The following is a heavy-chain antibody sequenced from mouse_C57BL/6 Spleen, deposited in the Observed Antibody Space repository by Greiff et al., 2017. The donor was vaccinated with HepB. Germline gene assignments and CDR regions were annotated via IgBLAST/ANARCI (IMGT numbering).Heavy chain of an antibody. CDR1: GFTFSDYG. V-gene: IGHV5-17*01. CDR2: ISSGSSTI. D-gene: IGHD4-1*01. CDR3: ARDWTGTDYFDY. J-gene: IGHJ2*01. Sequence: EVMLVESGGGLVKPGGSLKLSCAASGFTFSDYGMHWVRQAPEKGLEWVAYISSGSSTIYYADTVKGRFTISRDNAKNTLFLQMTSLRSEDTAMYYCARDWTGTDYFDYWGQGTTLTVSS.